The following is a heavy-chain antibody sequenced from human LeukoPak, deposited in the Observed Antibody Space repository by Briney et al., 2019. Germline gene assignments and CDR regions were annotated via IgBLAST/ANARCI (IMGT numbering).Heavy chain of an antibody. CDR2: ISGGGSST. CDR3: AKESGQLDV. D-gene: IGHD3-3*01. J-gene: IGHJ6*04. CDR1: GFTFTSYA. V-gene: IGHV3-23*01. Sequence: PGGSLRLSCAASGFTFTSYAMSWVRQAPGKGLEWVSVISGGGSSTYYADSVKGRFTISRDNSKNTLYLQMNSLRGEDTAVYYCAKESGQLDVWGKGTTDTVSS.